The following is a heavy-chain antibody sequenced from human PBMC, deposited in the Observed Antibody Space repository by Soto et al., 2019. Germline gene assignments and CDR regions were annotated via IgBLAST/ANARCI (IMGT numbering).Heavy chain of an antibody. CDR2: IYATGST. V-gene: IGHV4-4*07. CDR3: VKDGTRNLRDVLDP. J-gene: IGHJ5*02. CDR1: GDNSGGLS. Sequence: TVAGDNSGGLSWSRIRKTAGKGLEWIGRIYATGSTDYNPSLKSRPTMSVDMSKKQFSLTLRSVTAADTAMYYCVKDGTRNLRDVLDPWAQGIFVTGSS. D-gene: IGHD1-1*01.